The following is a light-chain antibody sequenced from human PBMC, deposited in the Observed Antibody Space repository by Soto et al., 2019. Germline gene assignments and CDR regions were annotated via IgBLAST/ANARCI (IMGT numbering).Light chain of an antibody. Sequence: DIQRTQTPSILSPSVGDRVTITCRASQSISSWLAWYQQRPGKAPKLLIYAASTLQTGVPSRFSGSGSGTEFTLTISSLQTEDFATYHCQQLTSYPRSTFGQGTRLEIK. CDR2: AAS. CDR1: QSISSW. V-gene: IGKV1-9*01. CDR3: QQLTSYPRST. J-gene: IGKJ5*01.